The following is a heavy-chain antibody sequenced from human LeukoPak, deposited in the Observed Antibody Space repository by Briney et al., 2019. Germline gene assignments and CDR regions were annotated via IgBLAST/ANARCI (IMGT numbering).Heavy chain of an antibody. CDR3: ARGGVDYYGSGTYYLMYYFDY. V-gene: IGHV3-23*01. J-gene: IGHJ4*02. CDR1: GFTFSGYA. Sequence: GGSLRLSCAASGFTFSGYAMIWVRQAPGKGLEWVSSISDSGGATYYADSVKGRFTISRDDPHNTLYLQMNSLRAEDTAVYFCARGGVDYYGSGTYYLMYYFDYWGQGALVTVSS. D-gene: IGHD3-10*01. CDR2: ISDSGGAT.